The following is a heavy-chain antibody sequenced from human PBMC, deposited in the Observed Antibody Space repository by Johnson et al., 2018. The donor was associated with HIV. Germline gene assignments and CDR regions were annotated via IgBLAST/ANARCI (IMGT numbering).Heavy chain of an antibody. V-gene: IGHV3-33*06. D-gene: IGHD3-9*01. CDR1: GFTFSSSW. J-gene: IGHJ3*02. Sequence: QVQLVESGGGLVQPGGSLRLSCAASGFTFSSSWMSWVRQAPGKGLEWVAVIWYDGSNKYYADSVKGRFTISRDNSKNTLYLQMNSLRADDTAVYYCAKDLRVFDWFNAYDAFDIWGQGTMVTVSS. CDR2: IWYDGSNK. CDR3: AKDLRVFDWFNAYDAFDI.